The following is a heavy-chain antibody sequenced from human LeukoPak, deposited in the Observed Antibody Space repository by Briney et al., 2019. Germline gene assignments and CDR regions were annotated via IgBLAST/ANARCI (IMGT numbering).Heavy chain of an antibody. Sequence: QPGRSLRLSCTASGFTFGDYAMSWFRQAPGKGLEWVGFIRSKAYGGTTEYAASVKGRFTISRDDSKSIAYLQMNSLKTEDTAVYYRTRELYGYSSGWHNHFDYWGQGTLVTVSS. V-gene: IGHV3-49*03. CDR3: TRELYGYSSGWHNHFDY. CDR1: GFTFGDYA. CDR2: IRSKAYGGTT. D-gene: IGHD6-19*01. J-gene: IGHJ4*02.